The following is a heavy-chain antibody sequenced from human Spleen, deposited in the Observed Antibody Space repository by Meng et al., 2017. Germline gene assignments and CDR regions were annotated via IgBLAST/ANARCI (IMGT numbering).Heavy chain of an antibody. Sequence: GESLKISCAAFGFTFSDYYMTWIRQAPGKGLEWISYISNNDNTIYYADSVKGRFTISRDNAKNSLYLQMNSLRAEDTAVYYCARGPPTSCYAGLCWFDPWGQGTLVTVSS. CDR2: ISNNDNTI. CDR3: ARGPPTSCYAGLCWFDP. J-gene: IGHJ5*02. V-gene: IGHV3-11*04. D-gene: IGHD2-2*01. CDR1: GFTFSDYY.